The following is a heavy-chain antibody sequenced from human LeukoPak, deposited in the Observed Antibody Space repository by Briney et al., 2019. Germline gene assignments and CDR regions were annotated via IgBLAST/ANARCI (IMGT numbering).Heavy chain of an antibody. Sequence: GGSLRLSCAASGFTFSSYGMHWVRQAPGKGLEWVSYISSSSSTIYYADSVKGRFTISRDNAKNSLYLQMNSLRAEDTAVYYCAGEAATPRLLWFGELGGYFDYWGQGTLVTVSS. CDR2: ISSSSSTI. D-gene: IGHD3-10*01. CDR1: GFTFSSYG. CDR3: AGEAATPRLLWFGELGGYFDY. J-gene: IGHJ4*02. V-gene: IGHV3-48*01.